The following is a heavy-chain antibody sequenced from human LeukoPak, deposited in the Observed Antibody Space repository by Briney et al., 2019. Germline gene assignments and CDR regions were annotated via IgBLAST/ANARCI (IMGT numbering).Heavy chain of an antibody. CDR2: IRSDGSDK. V-gene: IGHV3-30*02. CDR3: ARDERLLSFLK. Sequence: GGSLRLSCAASGFSFRDYGMHWVRRTPGKGLEWVAFIRSDGSDKYYADSVKGRFTISRDNSKNTLYLQMNSLRAEDTAIYYCARDERLLSFLKWGQGTLVTVSS. J-gene: IGHJ4*02. CDR1: GFSFRDYG. D-gene: IGHD3-3*01.